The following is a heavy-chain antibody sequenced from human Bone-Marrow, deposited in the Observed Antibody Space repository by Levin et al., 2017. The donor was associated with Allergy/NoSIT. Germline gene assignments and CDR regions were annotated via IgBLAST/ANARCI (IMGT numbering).Heavy chain of an antibody. Sequence: GGSLRLSCAASGFTFSGSAMHWVRQASGKGLEWVGRIRSKANSYATAYAASVKGRFTISRDDSKNTAYLQMNSLKTEDTAVYYCTRLSGYSYGNPYYYYGMDVWGQGTTVTVSS. V-gene: IGHV3-73*01. CDR1: GFTFSGSA. D-gene: IGHD5-18*01. J-gene: IGHJ6*02. CDR3: TRLSGYSYGNPYYYYGMDV. CDR2: IRSKANSYAT.